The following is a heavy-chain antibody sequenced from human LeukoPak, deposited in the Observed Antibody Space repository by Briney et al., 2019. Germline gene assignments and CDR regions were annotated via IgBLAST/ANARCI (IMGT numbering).Heavy chain of an antibody. CDR1: GGSISSSSYY. Sequence: SETLSLTCTVSGGSISSSSYYWGWLRQPPGKGLEWIGSIYYSGSTYYNPSLKSRVTISVDTSKNQFSLKLSSVTAADTAVYYCTLGSYSAPFDYWGQGTLVTVSS. J-gene: IGHJ4*02. D-gene: IGHD3-10*01. CDR2: IYYSGST. V-gene: IGHV4-39*07. CDR3: TLGSYSAPFDY.